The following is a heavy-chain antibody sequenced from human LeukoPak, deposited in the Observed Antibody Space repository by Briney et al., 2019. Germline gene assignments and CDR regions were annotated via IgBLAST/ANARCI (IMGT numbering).Heavy chain of an antibody. CDR3: ANEIRPNDY. V-gene: IGHV3-23*01. CDR2: ISISGTKT. D-gene: IGHD4-17*01. CDR1: EFDFSTHA. J-gene: IGHJ4*02. Sequence: HPGGSLRLSCAASEFDFSTHAMTWVRQAPGKGLEWDSAISISGTKTYYADSVKGRFTISRDNSKNTLYLQMYSLRAEDTAVYYCANEIRPNDYWGQGTLVTVSS.